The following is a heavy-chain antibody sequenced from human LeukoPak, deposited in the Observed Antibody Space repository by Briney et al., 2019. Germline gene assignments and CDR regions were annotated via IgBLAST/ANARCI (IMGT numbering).Heavy chain of an antibody. D-gene: IGHD1-26*01. CDR2: ISYDGSIK. Sequence: PGRSLRLSCAASGFTFSNFAMHWVRQAPGKGLEWVAVISYDGSIKYYADSVKGRFTISRDNSKNTLYLQMNSLRAEDTAVYYCARDWEGLGEYWYFDLWGRGTLVTVSS. CDR1: GFTFSNFA. V-gene: IGHV3-30*04. J-gene: IGHJ2*01. CDR3: ARDWEGLGEYWYFDL.